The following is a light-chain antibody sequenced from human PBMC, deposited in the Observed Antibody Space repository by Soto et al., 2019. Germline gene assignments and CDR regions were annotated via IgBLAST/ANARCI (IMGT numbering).Light chain of an antibody. J-gene: IGKJ4*01. CDR3: QYLNSFPLT. Sequence: IQLIQSPSSLSASVGDRVTITCRASQLISKYLAWYQQKPGTAPKLLIYLASTLQGGVPSRFSGSGSGTDFSLTISSLQPEDVATYYCQYLNSFPLTFCGGTKVEIK. CDR1: QLISKY. CDR2: LAS. V-gene: IGKV1-9*01.